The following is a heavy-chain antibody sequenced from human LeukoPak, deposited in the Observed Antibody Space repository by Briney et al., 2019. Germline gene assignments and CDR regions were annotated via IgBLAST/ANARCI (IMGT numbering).Heavy chain of an antibody. D-gene: IGHD3-16*02. V-gene: IGHV1-69*05. CDR3: ARDMGGDYVWGSYRYTGFDY. Sequence: SVKVSCKASGGTFSSYAISWVGQAPGQGLEWMGGIIPIFGTANYAQKFQGRVTITTDESTSTAYMELSSLRSEDTAVYYCARDMGGDYVWGSYRYTGFDYWGQGTLVTVSS. CDR1: GGTFSSYA. CDR2: IIPIFGTA. J-gene: IGHJ4*02.